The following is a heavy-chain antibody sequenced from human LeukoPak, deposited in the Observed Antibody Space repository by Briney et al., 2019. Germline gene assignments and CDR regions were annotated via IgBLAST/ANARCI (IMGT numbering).Heavy chain of an antibody. CDR3: ARDRYYYDTSGPPLDI. D-gene: IGHD3-22*01. CDR2: IYYSGST. J-gene: IGHJ3*02. V-gene: IGHV4-59*12. Sequence: SEALSLTCTVSGGSISSYYWSWIRQPPGKGLEWIGYIYYSGSTNYNPSLKSRVTISVDTSKNQFSLRLSSVTAADTAVYYCARDRYYYDTSGPPLDIWGQGTMVTVSS. CDR1: GGSISSYY.